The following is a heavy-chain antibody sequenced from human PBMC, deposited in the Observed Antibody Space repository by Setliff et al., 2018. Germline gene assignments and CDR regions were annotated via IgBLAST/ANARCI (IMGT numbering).Heavy chain of an antibody. D-gene: IGHD3-10*01. J-gene: IGHJ4*02. CDR3: VRDWASGDDH. CDR2: IHQDGSER. V-gene: IGHV3-7*01. CDR1: GFTFGSYW. Sequence: PGESLKISCAASGFTFGSYWMTWVRQAPEKGLEWVPNIHQDGSERHYVDSVKGRFTISRDNAKNSLFLQMNILEVEDTAVYYCVRDWASGDDHWGRGTLVTVSS.